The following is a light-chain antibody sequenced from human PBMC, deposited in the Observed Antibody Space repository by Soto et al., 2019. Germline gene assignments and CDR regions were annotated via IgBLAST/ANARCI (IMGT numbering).Light chain of an antibody. V-gene: IGKV3-20*01. CDR1: HSVSSNY. CDR2: GAS. CDR3: QQYGSSQWT. J-gene: IGKJ1*01. Sequence: IVLTQSPGALSLSPVERATLSCMASHSVSSNYLAWYQQKPGQAPRLLIYGASNRATGIPDRFSGSGSGTDFTLTISRLEPEDFAVYYCQQYGSSQWTFGQGTKV.